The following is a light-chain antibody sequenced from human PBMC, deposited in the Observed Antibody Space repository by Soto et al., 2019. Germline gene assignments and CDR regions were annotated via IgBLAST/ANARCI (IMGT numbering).Light chain of an antibody. CDR3: QHFVNSLTWT. CDR2: KAS. V-gene: IGKV1-5*03. J-gene: IGKJ1*01. CDR1: QNIYTW. Sequence: IQVTQSPSTLSASVGDRVTITCRASQNIYTWLAWYQQKPGKAPKLLIYKASSLERGVPSRFSGSGSGTEFTLTISRLEPEDFAVYYCQHFVNSLTWTFGQGTKVDIK.